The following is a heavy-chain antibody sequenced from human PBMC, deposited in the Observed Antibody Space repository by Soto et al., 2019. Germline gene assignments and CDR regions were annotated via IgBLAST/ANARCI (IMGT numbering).Heavy chain of an antibody. V-gene: IGHV3-11*01. J-gene: IGHJ3*02. CDR1: GFTFSDYY. CDR2: ISSSGSTI. D-gene: IGHD4-17*01. Sequence: GGSLRLSCAASGFTFSDYYMSWIRQAPGKGLEWVSYISSSGSTIYYADSVKGRFTISRDNAKNSLYLQMNSLRAEDTAVYYCVEYGDSSGDAFDIWGQGPMVTVSS. CDR3: VEYGDSSGDAFDI.